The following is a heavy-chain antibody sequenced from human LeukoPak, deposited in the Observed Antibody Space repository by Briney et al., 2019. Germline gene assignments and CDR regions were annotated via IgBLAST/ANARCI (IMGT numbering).Heavy chain of an antibody. CDR3: AKAPYLSSGS. V-gene: IGHV4-34*01. CDR2: INHSGST. Sequence: SETLSLTCAVYGGSFRDYYWSWIRQPPGKGLEWIGEINHSGSTNYNPSLKSRVTISLDVQEPVLLKLTSVTAADTAVYYCAKAPYLSSGSWGQGILVAVSS. D-gene: IGHD3-22*01. J-gene: IGHJ3*01. CDR1: GGSFRDYY.